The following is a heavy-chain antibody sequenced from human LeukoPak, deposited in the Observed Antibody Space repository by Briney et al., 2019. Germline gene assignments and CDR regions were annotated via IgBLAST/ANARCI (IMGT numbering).Heavy chain of an antibody. D-gene: IGHD2-15*01. CDR1: GFTFTGYS. V-gene: IGHV3-74*03. J-gene: IGHJ6*03. CDR2: IHRDGGMT. Sequence: GGSLRLSCAASGFTFTGYSVHWVRHGPGKGLVWVARIHRDGGMTMYADSVEGRFTIYRDNAKNTLYLQMNSLRAEDTAIYYCVRETGTIGYYMDVWGKGTTVTVSS. CDR3: VRETGTIGYYMDV.